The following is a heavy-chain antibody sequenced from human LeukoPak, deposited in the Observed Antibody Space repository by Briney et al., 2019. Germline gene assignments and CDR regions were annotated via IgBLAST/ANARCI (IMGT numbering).Heavy chain of an antibody. V-gene: IGHV3-48*01. CDR3: ARDYDSSGYSWFDP. CDR2: ISSSSSTI. CDR1: GFTFSSYS. D-gene: IGHD3-22*01. J-gene: IGHJ5*02. Sequence: GGSLRLSCAASGFTFSSYSMNWVRQAPGKGLEWVSYISSSSSTIYYADSVKGRFTISRDNAKNSLYLQMNSLRAEDTAVYYCARDYDSSGYSWFDPWGQGTLVTVSS.